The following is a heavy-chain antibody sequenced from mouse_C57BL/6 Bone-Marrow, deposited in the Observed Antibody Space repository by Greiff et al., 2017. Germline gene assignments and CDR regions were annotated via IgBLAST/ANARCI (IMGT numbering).Heavy chain of an antibody. J-gene: IGHJ2*01. V-gene: IGHV1-69*01. CDR1: GYTFTSYW. CDR2: IDPSDSYT. D-gene: IGHD2-5*01. CDR3: AKGRTDYSN. Sequence: QVQLQQPGAELVMPGASVKLSCKASGYTFTSYWMHWVKQRPGQGLEWIGEIDPSDSYTNYNQKFKGKSTLTVDKSSSTAYMQRSSLTSEDSAVYYCAKGRTDYSNWGQGTTLTVSS.